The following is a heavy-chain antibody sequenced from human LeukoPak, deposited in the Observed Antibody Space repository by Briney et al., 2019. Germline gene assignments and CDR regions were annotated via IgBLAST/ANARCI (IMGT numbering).Heavy chain of an antibody. CDR3: ARERRSISFDY. CDR1: GYTFTGYY. Sequence: ASVKVSCKASGYTFTGYYMHWVRQAPAQGLEWMGWINPNSGGTNYAQKFQGRVTMTRDTSISTAYMERGRLRSDDTAVYYCARERRSISFDYWGQGTLVTVPS. V-gene: IGHV1-2*02. J-gene: IGHJ4*02. CDR2: INPNSGGT.